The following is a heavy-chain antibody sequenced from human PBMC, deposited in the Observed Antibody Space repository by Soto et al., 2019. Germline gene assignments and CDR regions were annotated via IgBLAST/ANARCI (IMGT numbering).Heavy chain of an antibody. D-gene: IGHD1-26*01. CDR1: GFTFSDHY. Sequence: EVQLVESGGGLVQPGGSLRLSCATSGFTFSDHYLEWVRQAPGKGLEWVGRSRNRAQSYTTEYAASVKGRFTISRDDSKSSLYLQMNSLKIEDTAVYYCTRGLLGGAPSYTFHGMDVWGQGTTVTVSS. CDR3: TRGLLGGAPSYTFHGMDV. J-gene: IGHJ6*01. CDR2: SRNRAQSYTT. V-gene: IGHV3-72*01.